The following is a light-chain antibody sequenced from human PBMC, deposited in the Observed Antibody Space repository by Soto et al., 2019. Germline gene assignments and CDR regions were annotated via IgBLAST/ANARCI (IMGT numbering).Light chain of an antibody. CDR2: DAS. Sequence: EIVLTQSPGTLSLSPGDRGTLSCRSSQSVSSSYLAWYQQKPGQAPRLLIYDASSRATGIPDRFSGGGSGTDFTLTISRLEPEDFAVYYCQQFSSYPLTFGGGTKVDIK. J-gene: IGKJ4*01. CDR3: QQFSSYPLT. CDR1: QSVSSSY. V-gene: IGKV3-20*01.